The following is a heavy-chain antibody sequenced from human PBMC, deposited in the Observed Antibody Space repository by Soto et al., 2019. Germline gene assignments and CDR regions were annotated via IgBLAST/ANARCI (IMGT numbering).Heavy chain of an antibody. CDR3: ARTGTGTGTTYYYYGMDV. V-gene: IGHV3-30-3*01. CDR1: GFTFSSYA. CDR2: ISYDGSNK. D-gene: IGHD1-7*01. Sequence: QVQLVESGGGVIQPGRSLRLSCAASGFTFSSYAMHWVRQAPGKGLEWVAVISYDGSNKYYADSVKGRFTISRDNSKNTLYLQMNSLRAEDTAVYYCARTGTGTGTTYYYYGMDVW. J-gene: IGHJ6*01.